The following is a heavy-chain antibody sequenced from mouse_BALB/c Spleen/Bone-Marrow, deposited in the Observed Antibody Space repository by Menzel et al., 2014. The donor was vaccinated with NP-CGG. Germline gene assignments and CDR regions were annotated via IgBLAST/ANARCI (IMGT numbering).Heavy chain of an antibody. Sequence: EVKLQESGGGLVKPGGSLKLSCAASGFTFSSYAMSWVRQTPEKRLEWVASISSGGSTYYPDSVKGRFTIPRDNARNILYLQMSSLRSEDTAMYYCAREGGTTAHYYAMDYWGQGTSVTVSS. CDR2: ISSGGST. CDR1: GFTFSSYA. J-gene: IGHJ4*01. CDR3: AREGGTTAHYYAMDY. V-gene: IGHV5-6-5*01. D-gene: IGHD1-2*01.